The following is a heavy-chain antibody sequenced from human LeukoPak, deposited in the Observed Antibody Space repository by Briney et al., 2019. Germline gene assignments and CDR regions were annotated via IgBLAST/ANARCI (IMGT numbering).Heavy chain of an antibody. D-gene: IGHD6-13*01. Sequence: VKVSSKASGYTFTSYGIGWVRQAPGQGLGWVGWISAYNGNTNYAQKLQGRVTMTTDTSTSTAYMELRSLRSDDTAVYYCARDPAIAAAGIDYWGQGTLVTVSS. CDR2: ISAYNGNT. CDR1: GYTFTSYG. V-gene: IGHV1-18*01. CDR3: ARDPAIAAAGIDY. J-gene: IGHJ4*02.